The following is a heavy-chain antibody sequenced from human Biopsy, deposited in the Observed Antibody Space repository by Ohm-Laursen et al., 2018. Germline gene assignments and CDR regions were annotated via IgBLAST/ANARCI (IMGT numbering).Heavy chain of an antibody. V-gene: IGHV4-59*02. J-gene: IGHJ6*02. CDR2: IYYSVMT. CDR1: GDSVTKYY. Sequence: SETLSLTWTVSGDSVTKYYWSWIRQPPGKGLEWIGHIYYSVMTNYNPSLQSRVSILVDTSRNQVSLTLSSVTAADTAVYYCARDSGILNYGNFKYYHYYGMDVWGQGTKVTVSS. D-gene: IGHD4-11*01. CDR3: ARDSGILNYGNFKYYHYYGMDV.